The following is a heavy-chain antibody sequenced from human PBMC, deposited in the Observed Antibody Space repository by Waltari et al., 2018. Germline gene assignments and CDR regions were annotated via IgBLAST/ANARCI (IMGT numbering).Heavy chain of an antibody. V-gene: IGHV4-4*02. CDR2: IHGSGKT. CDR3: ARDRGRGLYLDS. Sequence: QLQLQQSGPGLVKPSASLSLTCAVSGDSVSNNYWWSWVRQPPGKGLEWIGQIHGSGKTNYNPSFESRVTVSMDTSNNQFSLKVTSPTAADTAVYYCARDRGRGLYLDSWGQGTLVTVSP. D-gene: IGHD1-26*01. J-gene: IGHJ4*02. CDR1: GDSVSNNYW.